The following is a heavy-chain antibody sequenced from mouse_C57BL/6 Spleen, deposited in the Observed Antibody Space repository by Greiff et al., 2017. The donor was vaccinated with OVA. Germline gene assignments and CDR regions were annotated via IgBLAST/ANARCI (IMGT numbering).Heavy chain of an antibody. Sequence: EVQLVESGAELVRPGASVKLSCTASGFNIKDDYMHWVKQRPEQGLEWIGWIDPENGDTEYASKFQGKATITADTSSNTAYLQLSSLTSEDTAVYYCTTPFTTDYWGQGTTLTVSS. CDR3: TTPFTTDY. V-gene: IGHV14-4*01. CDR2: IDPENGDT. CDR1: GFNIKDDY. J-gene: IGHJ2*01. D-gene: IGHD1-1*01.